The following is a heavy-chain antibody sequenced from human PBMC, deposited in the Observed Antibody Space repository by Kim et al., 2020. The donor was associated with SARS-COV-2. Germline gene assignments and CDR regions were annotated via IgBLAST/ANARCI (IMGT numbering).Heavy chain of an antibody. CDR2: FDPEDGET. Sequence: ASVKVSCKVSGYTLTELSMHWVRQAPGKGLEWMGGFDPEDGETIYAQKFHGRVTMTEDTSTDTAYMELSSLRSEDTAVYYCATGVGMGVPSWFDPWGQGTLVTVSS. V-gene: IGHV1-24*01. J-gene: IGHJ5*02. CDR3: ATGVGMGVPSWFDP. CDR1: GYTLTELS. D-gene: IGHD1-26*01.